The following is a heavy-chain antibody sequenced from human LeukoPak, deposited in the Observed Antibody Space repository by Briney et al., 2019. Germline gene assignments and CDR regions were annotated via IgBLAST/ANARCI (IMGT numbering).Heavy chain of an antibody. CDR1: GYTFTSYG. D-gene: IGHD5-18*01. J-gene: IGHJ4*02. V-gene: IGHV1-18*01. CDR2: ISGYNGNT. Sequence: GASVTVSFKSSGYTFTSYGISWVRQAPGQGLEWMGWISGYNGNTNNAQKVQGRVTMTTDTSTSTAYMELRSLRPDDSAVYYCARDLASVGFSYGYAYWGQGTLVTVSS. CDR3: ARDLASVGFSYGYAY.